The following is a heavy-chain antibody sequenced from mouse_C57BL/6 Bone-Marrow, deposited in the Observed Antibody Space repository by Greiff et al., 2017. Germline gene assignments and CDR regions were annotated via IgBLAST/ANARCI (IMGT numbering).Heavy chain of an antibody. Sequence: EVQVVESGGGLVKPGGSLKLSCAASGFTFSSYAMSWVRQTPEKRLEWVATISDGGSYTYYPDNVKGRFTISRDNAKNNLYLQMRHLKSEDTAMYYCARVYYDYEFYAMDYWGQGTSVTVSS. J-gene: IGHJ4*01. V-gene: IGHV5-4*01. D-gene: IGHD2-4*01. CDR1: GFTFSSYA. CDR3: ARVYYDYEFYAMDY. CDR2: ISDGGSYT.